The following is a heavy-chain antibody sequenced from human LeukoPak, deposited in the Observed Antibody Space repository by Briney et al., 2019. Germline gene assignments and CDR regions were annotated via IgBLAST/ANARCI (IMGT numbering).Heavy chain of an antibody. J-gene: IGHJ4*02. CDR1: GVSINTCCYY. Sequence: SETLSLTCDVSGVSINTCCYYWTWIRQPPGKGLEWIGYIYYSGSTNYNPSLKSRVTISVDTSKNQFSLKLSSVTAADTAVYYCARGNGFDSSGYYYWGQGTLVTVSS. CDR3: ARGNGFDSSGYYY. D-gene: IGHD3-22*01. V-gene: IGHV4-61*01. CDR2: IYYSGST.